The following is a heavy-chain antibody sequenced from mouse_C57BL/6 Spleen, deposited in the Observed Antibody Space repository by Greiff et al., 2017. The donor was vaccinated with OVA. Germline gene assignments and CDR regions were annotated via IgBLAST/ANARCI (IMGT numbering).Heavy chain of an antibody. D-gene: IGHD2-5*01. V-gene: IGHV1-55*01. Sequence: VQLQQSGAELVKPGASVKMSCKASGYTFTSYWITWVKQRPGQGLEWIGDIYPGSGSTNYNEKFKSKATLTVDTSSSTAYMQLSSLTSEDSAVYYCARGSNYYYAMDYWGQGTSVTVSS. CDR3: ARGSNYYYAMDY. CDR1: GYTFTSYW. CDR2: IYPGSGST. J-gene: IGHJ4*01.